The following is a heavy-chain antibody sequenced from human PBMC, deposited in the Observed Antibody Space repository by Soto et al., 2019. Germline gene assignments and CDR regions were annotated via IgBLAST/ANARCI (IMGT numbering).Heavy chain of an antibody. CDR1: GGTFSSYA. CDR2: IIPIFGTA. D-gene: IGHD1-1*01. Sequence: QVQLVQSGAEVKKPGSSVKVSCKASGGTFSSYAISWVRQAPGQGLEWMGGIIPIFGTANYAQKFQGRGTIXAXXSTSTAYMELSSMRSEDTAVYYCARALPQEPLSRIWGQGTMVTVSS. V-gene: IGHV1-69*12. CDR3: ARALPQEPLSRI. J-gene: IGHJ3*02.